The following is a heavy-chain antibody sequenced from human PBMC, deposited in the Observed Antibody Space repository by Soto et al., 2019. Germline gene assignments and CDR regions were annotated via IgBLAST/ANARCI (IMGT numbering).Heavy chain of an antibody. V-gene: IGHV3-21*01. Sequence: GGSLRLSCAASGFTFSSYSMNWVRQAPGKGLEWVSSISNSSSYIYYADSVKGRFTISRDNAKNSLYLQMNSLRAEDTAVYYCAREKQVIYYDSSGYYRGDDAFDIWGQGTMVTVSS. CDR3: AREKQVIYYDSSGYYRGDDAFDI. J-gene: IGHJ3*02. D-gene: IGHD3-22*01. CDR2: ISNSSSYI. CDR1: GFTFSSYS.